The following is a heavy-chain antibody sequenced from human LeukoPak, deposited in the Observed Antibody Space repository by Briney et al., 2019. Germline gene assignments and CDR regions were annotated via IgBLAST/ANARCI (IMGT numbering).Heavy chain of an antibody. V-gene: IGHV3-48*01. Sequence: PGGPLRLSCAASGFTFSSYSMNWVHQAPGKGLEWVSYISSSSSTIYYADSVKGRFTISRDNAKNSLYLQMNSLRAEDTAVYYCARGQYQLLPSYYYYMDVWGKGTTVTVSS. CDR1: GFTFSSYS. CDR2: ISSSSSTI. CDR3: ARGQYQLLPSYYYYMDV. D-gene: IGHD2-2*01. J-gene: IGHJ6*03.